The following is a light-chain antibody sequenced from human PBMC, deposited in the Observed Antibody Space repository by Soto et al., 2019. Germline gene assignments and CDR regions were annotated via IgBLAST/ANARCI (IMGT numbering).Light chain of an antibody. Sequence: QSALTQPASVSGSPGQSITISCTGTSSDVGAYNYVSWYQQHPGKAPRLMIYDVNNRPSGVSNRFSGSKSGNTASLTISGLQDEDEADYYCSSYTSSSTYVFGTGTKLTVL. V-gene: IGLV2-14*03. CDR3: SSYTSSSTYV. CDR1: SSDVGAYNY. CDR2: DVN. J-gene: IGLJ1*01.